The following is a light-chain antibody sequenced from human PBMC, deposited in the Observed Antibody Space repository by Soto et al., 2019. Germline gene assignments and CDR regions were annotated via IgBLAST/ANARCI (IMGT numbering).Light chain of an antibody. CDR2: DNN. J-gene: IGLJ1*01. CDR3: GTWDSSLSAAV. V-gene: IGLV1-51*01. CDR1: SSDVGGSNY. Sequence: QSVLAQPASVSGSPGQSITISCTGTSSDVGGSNYVSWYQQLPGKAPKLLIYDNNKRPSGIPDRFSGSKSGTSATLGITGLQTGDEADYYCGTWDSSLSAAVFGTGTKVTVL.